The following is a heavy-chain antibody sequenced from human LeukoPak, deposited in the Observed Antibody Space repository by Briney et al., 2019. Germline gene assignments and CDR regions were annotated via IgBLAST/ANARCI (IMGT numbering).Heavy chain of an antibody. CDR1: GFTFSSYW. D-gene: IGHD5-12*01. V-gene: IGHV3-7*01. J-gene: IGHJ5*02. Sequence: PGGSLRLSCAASGFTFSSYWMSWVRQAPGKGLEWVANIKQDGSEKYYVDSVKGRFTISRDNAKNSLYLQMNSLRAEDTAVYYCAREETNSGYDYPWYNWFDPWGQGTLVTVPS. CDR3: AREETNSGYDYPWYNWFDP. CDR2: IKQDGSEK.